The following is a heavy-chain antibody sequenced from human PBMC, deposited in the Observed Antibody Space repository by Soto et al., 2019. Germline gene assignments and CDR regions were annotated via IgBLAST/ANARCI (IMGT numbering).Heavy chain of an antibody. CDR2: INPGNGNT. CDR3: AVDATNDGEDYSSPTRYYVMDV. D-gene: IGHD4-4*01. V-gene: IGHV1-3*01. Sequence: ASVKVSCKASGYTFISYAIYWVRQAPGQRLDWMGWINPGNGNTKYSQKFQGRVTITRDTSASTTYMELSSLRSEDTAVYYCAVDATNDGEDYSSPTRYYVMDVWGQGTTVTVSS. CDR1: GYTFISYA. J-gene: IGHJ6*02.